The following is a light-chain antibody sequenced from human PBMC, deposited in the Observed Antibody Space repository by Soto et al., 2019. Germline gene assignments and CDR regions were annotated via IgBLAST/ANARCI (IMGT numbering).Light chain of an antibody. Sequence: IVLTQSPGTLSLSPADRATLSCRASQSINIKYLAWYQQKPGQAPRLLIYGASSRATGIPDRFSGSGSGTDFTLTISRLEPEDFAVYYCQHYSSSPPSWTFGQGTKVELK. J-gene: IGKJ1*01. V-gene: IGKV3-20*01. CDR1: QSINIKY. CDR2: GAS. CDR3: QHYSSSPPSWT.